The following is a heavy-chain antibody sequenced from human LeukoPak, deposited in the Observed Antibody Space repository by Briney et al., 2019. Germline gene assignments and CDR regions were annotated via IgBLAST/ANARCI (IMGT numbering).Heavy chain of an antibody. J-gene: IGHJ4*02. CDR1: GGSISSFY. CDR2: IYYTGST. D-gene: IGHD3-10*01. Sequence: SETLSLTCTVSGGSISSFYWSWIRQPPGKGLEWIGYIYYTGSTNYNSSLKSRVTISVDTSKNQFSLNLSSVTAADTAVYYCARPRLLYGSGPILVWGQGNLVTVSS. CDR3: ARPRLLYGSGPILV. V-gene: IGHV4-59*01.